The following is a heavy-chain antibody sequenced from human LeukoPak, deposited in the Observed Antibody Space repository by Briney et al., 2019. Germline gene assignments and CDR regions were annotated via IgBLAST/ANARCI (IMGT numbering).Heavy chain of an antibody. CDR1: GFTFNTYT. D-gene: IGHD5-18*01. Sequence: GGSLRLSCAASGFTFNTYTMNWVRQAPGKGLEWVSYISSSSSTIYYADSVKGRFTISRDNAKNSLYLQMNSLRAEDTAVYYCARDAVDTANAVWGQGTTVTVSS. CDR2: ISSSSSTI. J-gene: IGHJ6*02. V-gene: IGHV3-48*01. CDR3: ARDAVDTANAV.